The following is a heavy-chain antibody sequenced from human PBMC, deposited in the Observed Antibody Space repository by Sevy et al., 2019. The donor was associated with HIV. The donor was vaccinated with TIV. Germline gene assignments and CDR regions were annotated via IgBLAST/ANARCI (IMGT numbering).Heavy chain of an antibody. CDR2: ISYDGSNK. V-gene: IGHV3-30*18. CDR3: AKVGQDYDDSSVYFDY. D-gene: IGHD3-22*01. J-gene: IGHJ4*02. CDR1: GFTFSSYG. Sequence: GGSLRLSCAASGFTFSSYGMHWVRQAPGKGLEWVAVISYDGSNKYYADSVKGRFTISRDNSKNTLYLQMNSLRAEDTAVYYCAKVGQDYDDSSVYFDYWGQGTLVTVSS.